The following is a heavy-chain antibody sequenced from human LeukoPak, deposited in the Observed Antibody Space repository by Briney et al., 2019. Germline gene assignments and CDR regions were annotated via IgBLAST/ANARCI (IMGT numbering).Heavy chain of an antibody. D-gene: IGHD2-15*01. CDR3: ARDKGIKGSCYSVCGWFDP. CDR2: IKQDGSEK. J-gene: IGHJ5*02. V-gene: IGHV3-7*01. Sequence: PGGSLRLSCAASGFTFSSYWMSWGRQPPGKGLGWVATIKQDGSEKYYVDSVKGRFTISRDNAKNSLYLQMNSLRAEDTAVYYCARDKGIKGSCYSVCGWFDPWGQGTLVTVSS. CDR1: GFTFSSYW.